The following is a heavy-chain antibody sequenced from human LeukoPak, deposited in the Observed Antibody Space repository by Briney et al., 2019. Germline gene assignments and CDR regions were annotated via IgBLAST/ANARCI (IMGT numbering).Heavy chain of an antibody. CDR3: ARGPTVTTSQNWFDP. CDR1: GYTFTGYY. V-gene: IGHV1-2*02. CDR2: INPNSGGA. D-gene: IGHD4-17*01. Sequence: ASVKVSCKASGYTFTGYYMHWVRQAPGQGLEWMGWINPNSGGANYAQKFQGRVTMTRDTSISTAYMELSRLRSDDTAVYYCARGPTVTTSQNWFDPWGQGTLVTV. J-gene: IGHJ5*02.